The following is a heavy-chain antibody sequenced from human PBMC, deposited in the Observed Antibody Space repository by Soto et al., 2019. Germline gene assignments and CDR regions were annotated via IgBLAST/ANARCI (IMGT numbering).Heavy chain of an antibody. V-gene: IGHV4-59*01. CDR1: GGSISSYY. D-gene: IGHD1-26*01. CDR2: IYYSGST. Sequence: QVQLQESGPGLVKPSETLSLTCTVSGGSISSYYWSWIRQPPGKGLEWIGYIYYSGSTNYNPSLKGRVTISGDTSTNPFSPKLSSVTAADTAVYYCARRYGGNFDFWGQGTLVTVSS. CDR3: ARRYGGNFDF. J-gene: IGHJ4*02.